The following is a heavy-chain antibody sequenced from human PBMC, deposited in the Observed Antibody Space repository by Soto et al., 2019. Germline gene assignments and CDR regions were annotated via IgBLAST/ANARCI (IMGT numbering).Heavy chain of an antibody. D-gene: IGHD6-13*01. CDR3: ARAGYSRFSFDY. CDR1: GFTFRSYW. Sequence: VGSLRLACAASGFTFRSYWMSWVRQAPGKGLEWVANIKQDGSEKYYVDSVKGRFTISRDNAKNSLYLQMNSLRAEDTAVYYCARAGYSRFSFDYWGQGTLVTVSS. V-gene: IGHV3-7*03. J-gene: IGHJ4*02. CDR2: IKQDGSEK.